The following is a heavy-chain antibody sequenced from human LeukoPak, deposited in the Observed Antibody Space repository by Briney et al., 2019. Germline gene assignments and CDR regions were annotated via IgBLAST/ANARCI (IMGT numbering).Heavy chain of an antibody. CDR2: ISSSSSYT. J-gene: IGHJ3*02. CDR1: GFTFSDYY. V-gene: IGHV3-11*06. D-gene: IGHD6-19*01. Sequence: PGGSLRLSCAASGFTFSDYYMSWIRQAPGKGLEWVSYISSSSSYTNYADSVKGRFTISRDNAKNSLYLQMNSLRAEDTAAYYCARAYSSGWYSDAFDIWGQGTMVTVSS. CDR3: ARAYSSGWYSDAFDI.